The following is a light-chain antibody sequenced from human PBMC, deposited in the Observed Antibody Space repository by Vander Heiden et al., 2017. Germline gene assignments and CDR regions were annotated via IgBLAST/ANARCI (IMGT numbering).Light chain of an antibody. V-gene: IGKV3-15*01. Sequence: ETVMTQSPATLSVSPGERVTLSCRASQSVSNDLAWYQQKPGQAPRLLIYGTSTRATGISARFSGSGSGTEFTLTIGSLQSEDFATYYCQQYNDRPPVTFGQGTKVEIK. J-gene: IGKJ1*01. CDR2: GTS. CDR1: QSVSND. CDR3: QQYNDRPPVT.